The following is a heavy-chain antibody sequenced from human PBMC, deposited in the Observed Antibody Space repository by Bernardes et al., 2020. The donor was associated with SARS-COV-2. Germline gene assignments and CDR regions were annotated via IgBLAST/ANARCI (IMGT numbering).Heavy chain of an antibody. Sequence: SETLSLTCAVYGGSFSGYYWSWIRQPPGPGLEWIGELNHSGSTNYNPSLKSRVTISVDTSKNQFSLKLSSVTAADTAVYYCARGFSQDAEYSYGSYYFDYWGQGTLVTVSS. D-gene: IGHD5-18*01. CDR2: LNHSGST. V-gene: IGHV4-34*01. CDR1: GGSFSGYY. J-gene: IGHJ4*02. CDR3: ARGFSQDAEYSYGSYYFDY.